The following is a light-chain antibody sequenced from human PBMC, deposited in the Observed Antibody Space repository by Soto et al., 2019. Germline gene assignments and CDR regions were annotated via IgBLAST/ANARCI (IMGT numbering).Light chain of an antibody. J-gene: IGKJ1*01. Sequence: ETVMTQSPGTLSVSPGETVTVSCRASQSVSSNVAWYQQKPGQAPRLLMYATSTRATGIPARFSGSGSGIEFTLTISRLEPEDFAVYYCQQYGSSPTFGQGTNVDIK. V-gene: IGKV3-15*01. CDR3: QQYGSSPT. CDR1: QSVSSN. CDR2: ATS.